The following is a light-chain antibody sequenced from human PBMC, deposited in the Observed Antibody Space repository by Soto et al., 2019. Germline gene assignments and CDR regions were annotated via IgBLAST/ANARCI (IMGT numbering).Light chain of an antibody. CDR1: SSDVGGYNY. Sequence: QSAVTQPASVSGSPGQSITISCTGTSSDVGGYNYVSWYQQHPGKAPKLMIYDVSNRPSGVSNRFSGSESGNTASLTISGLQAEDEADYYCCSYTSSSTFVFGRGTKVTVL. CDR2: DVS. J-gene: IGLJ1*01. CDR3: CSYTSSSTFV. V-gene: IGLV2-14*01.